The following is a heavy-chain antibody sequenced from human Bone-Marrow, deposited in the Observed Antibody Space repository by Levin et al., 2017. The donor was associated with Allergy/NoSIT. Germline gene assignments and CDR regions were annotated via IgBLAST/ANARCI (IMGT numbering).Heavy chain of an antibody. CDR1: GYTFNHYA. J-gene: IGHJ4*02. Sequence: ASVKVSCKASGYTFNHYAMNWVRQAPGQGLEWMGWISINNGNTNYAQKFQGRVSMTRDTTTSTVFMEVRSLTSDDTAVYYCARGNTYSGSYNYFDNWGQGTLVTVSS. CDR3: ARGNTYSGSYNYFDN. CDR2: ISINNGNT. D-gene: IGHD1-26*01. V-gene: IGHV1-18*01.